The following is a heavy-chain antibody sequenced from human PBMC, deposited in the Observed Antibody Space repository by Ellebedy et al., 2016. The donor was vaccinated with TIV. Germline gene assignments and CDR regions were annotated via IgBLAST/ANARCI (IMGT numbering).Heavy chain of an antibody. J-gene: IGHJ6*02. Sequence: ASVKVSCXASGYTFTSYAMHWVRQAPGQRLEWMGWINAGNGNTKYSQKFQGRVTITADKSTSTAYMELSSLRSEDTAVYYCARSQRGNLRGYYYYGMDVWGQGTTVTVSS. CDR2: INAGNGNT. V-gene: IGHV1-3*01. D-gene: IGHD7-27*01. CDR3: ARSQRGNLRGYYYYGMDV. CDR1: GYTFTSYA.